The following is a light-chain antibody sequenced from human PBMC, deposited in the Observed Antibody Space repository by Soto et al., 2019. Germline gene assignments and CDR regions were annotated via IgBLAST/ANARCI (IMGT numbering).Light chain of an antibody. Sequence: DIQMTQSPSTLSASVGDRVTITCRASKSISSWLAWYQQKPGKAPKLLIYKASSLESGVPSRFSVSGSGTEFTLTISSLQPDDFATYFCQQYNSQWTFGQGTKVEIK. CDR2: KAS. CDR1: KSISSW. CDR3: QQYNSQWT. J-gene: IGKJ1*01. V-gene: IGKV1-5*03.